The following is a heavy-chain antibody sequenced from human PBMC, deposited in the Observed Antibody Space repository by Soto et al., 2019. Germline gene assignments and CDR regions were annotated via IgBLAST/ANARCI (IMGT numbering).Heavy chain of an antibody. CDR2: INPNSGGT. V-gene: IGHV1-2*04. J-gene: IGHJ6*02. CDR3: ARESVGATLGYYGMDV. Sequence: GASVKVSCKASGYTFTGYYMHWVRQAPGQGLEWMGWINPNSGGTNYAQKFQGWVTTTRDTSISTAYMELSRLRSDDTAVYYCARESVGATLGYYGMDVWGQGTTVTVSS. D-gene: IGHD1-26*01. CDR1: GYTFTGYY.